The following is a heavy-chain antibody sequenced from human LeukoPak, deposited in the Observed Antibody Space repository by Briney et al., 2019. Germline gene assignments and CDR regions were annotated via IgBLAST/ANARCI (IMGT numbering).Heavy chain of an antibody. CDR1: GGSFSTYY. Sequence: KSSETLSLTCTVTGGSFSTYYWSWIRQPPGKGLEWIGHFYYSGSTNYNPSLKSRVTISVDTSRNQSSLKLTSVSAADTAVYYCARGQGGNYYLNYLDYWGRGALVTVSS. CDR3: ARGQGGNYYLNYLDY. J-gene: IGHJ4*02. D-gene: IGHD1-26*01. V-gene: IGHV4-59*01. CDR2: FYYSGST.